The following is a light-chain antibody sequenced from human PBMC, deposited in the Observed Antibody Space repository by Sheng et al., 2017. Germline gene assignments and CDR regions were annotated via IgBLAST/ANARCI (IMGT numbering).Light chain of an antibody. CDR2: WAS. V-gene: IGKV4-1*01. CDR3: QQFYASPPT. Sequence: DIVMTQSPDSLAVSLGERATINCKSSQSVLYSPNNNNYLTWYQQKPGQPPKLLIYWASTRESGVPDRFSGSGSGTDFTLTISSLQAEDVAVYYCQQFYASPPTFGQGTKVDIK. J-gene: IGKJ1*01. CDR1: QSVLYSPNNNNY.